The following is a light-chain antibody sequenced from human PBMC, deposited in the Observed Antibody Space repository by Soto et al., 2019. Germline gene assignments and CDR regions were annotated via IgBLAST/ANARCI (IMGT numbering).Light chain of an antibody. CDR2: GAS. CDR3: QQYGNSSLT. CDR1: QTVSSSY. Sequence: DIVLTQSPGTLSLSPGERATLSCRASQTVSSSYLAWYQQKVGQAPRLLIYGASNSATGIPDRFSGSGSGTDFTLTISRLEPEDFAVYFCQQYGNSSLTFGGGTKVEI. J-gene: IGKJ4*01. V-gene: IGKV3-20*01.